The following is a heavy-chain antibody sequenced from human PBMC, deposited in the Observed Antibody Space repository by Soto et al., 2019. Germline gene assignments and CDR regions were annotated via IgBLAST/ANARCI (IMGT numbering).Heavy chain of an antibody. Sequence: QVQLQESGPGLVKPSETLSLTCTVSGGSINSYYWGWIRQPPGKGLEWIGYIHYSGSTNYNPSLKSRVTISVDTPKNQFSLKVNSMTAADTAVDYCARGGLAARKGRWFDPWGQGTLVTVSS. J-gene: IGHJ5*02. CDR1: GGSINSYY. CDR3: ARGGLAARKGRWFDP. CDR2: IHYSGST. V-gene: IGHV4-59*01. D-gene: IGHD6-6*01.